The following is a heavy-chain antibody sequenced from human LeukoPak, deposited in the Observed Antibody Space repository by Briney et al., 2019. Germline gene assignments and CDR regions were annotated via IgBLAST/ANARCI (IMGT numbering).Heavy chain of an antibody. Sequence: PSETLSLTCTVSGGSISSGDYCWSWIRQPPGKGLEWIGYIYYSGSTYYNPSLKSRVTISVDTSKNQFSLKLSSVTAADTAVYYCARASDYGTNGMDVWGKGTTVTVSS. CDR1: GGSISSGDYC. V-gene: IGHV4-30-4*01. J-gene: IGHJ6*04. CDR3: ARASDYGTNGMDV. D-gene: IGHD4-17*01. CDR2: IYYSGST.